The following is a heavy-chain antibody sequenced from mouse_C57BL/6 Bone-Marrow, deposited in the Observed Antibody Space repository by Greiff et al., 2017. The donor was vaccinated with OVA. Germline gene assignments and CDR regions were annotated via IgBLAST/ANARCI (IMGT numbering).Heavy chain of an antibody. CDR1: GYTFTSYW. Sequence: QVQLQQPGAELVMPGASVKLSCKASGYTFTSYWMHWVKQRPGQGLEWIGEIDPSDSYTNYNQKFKGKSTLTVGKSSSTAYMQLSSLTSEDSAVYYCAREGASNYDYWGQGTTLTVSS. J-gene: IGHJ2*01. CDR3: AREGASNYDY. CDR2: IDPSDSYT. D-gene: IGHD2-5*01. V-gene: IGHV1-69*01.